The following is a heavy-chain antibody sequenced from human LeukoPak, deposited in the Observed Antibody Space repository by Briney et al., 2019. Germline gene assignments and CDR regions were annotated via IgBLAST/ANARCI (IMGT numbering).Heavy chain of an antibody. Sequence: GGSLRLSCAASGFTFSSYGMHWVRQAPGKGLDWLAYIRNDGSNKYYADSVKGRFIISRDTSKNTLYLQMNSLRAEDTAMYYCVREDLGVDYWGQGTLVTVSS. CDR3: VREDLGVDY. V-gene: IGHV3-30*02. CDR2: IRNDGSNK. D-gene: IGHD1-26*01. J-gene: IGHJ4*02. CDR1: GFTFSSYG.